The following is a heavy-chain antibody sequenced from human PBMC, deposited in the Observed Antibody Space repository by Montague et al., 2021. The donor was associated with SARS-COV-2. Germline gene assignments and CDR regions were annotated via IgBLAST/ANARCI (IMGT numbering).Heavy chain of an antibody. CDR1: GGSFSGYY. Sequence: SETLSVTCAVSGGSFSGYYWSWIRQPPGTGQEWIGEINHSGRTNYNSSLKSRVTISVDTSKNQFSLKLSPVTAADTAVYYCARVRSKLLWFGARVNVAFGIWGQGKLVTVS. V-gene: IGHV4-34*01. CDR2: INHSGRT. D-gene: IGHD3-10*01. CDR3: ARVRSKLLWFGARVNVAFGI. J-gene: IGHJ3*02.